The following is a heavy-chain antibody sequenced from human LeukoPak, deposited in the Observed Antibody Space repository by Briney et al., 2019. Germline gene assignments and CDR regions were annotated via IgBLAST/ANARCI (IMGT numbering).Heavy chain of an antibody. V-gene: IGHV3-23*01. CDR1: GFTFSSCV. CDR2: ISGSGGST. CDR3: ARDRCSGGRCYSLSVGHVDV. Sequence: GGSLRLSCAASGFTFSSCVMSWVRQAPGQGLEWVSSISGSGGSTYYSDSVKGRFTISRDNAKNSLYLQMNSLRAEDTALYYCARDRCSGGRCYSLSVGHVDVWGKGTTVTVSS. J-gene: IGHJ6*04. D-gene: IGHD2-15*01.